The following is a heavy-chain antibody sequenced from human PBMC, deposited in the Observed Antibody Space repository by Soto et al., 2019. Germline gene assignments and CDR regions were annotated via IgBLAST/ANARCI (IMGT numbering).Heavy chain of an antibody. CDR1: GFTFSGSA. Sequence: EVQLVESGGGLVQPGGSLKLSCAASGFTFSGSAMHWVRQASGXGLEWVGRIRSKANSYATAYAASVKGRFTISRDDSKNTAYLQMNSLKTEDTAVYYCTSYGDANYYYYYYMDVWGKGTTVTVSS. V-gene: IGHV3-73*01. CDR3: TSYGDANYYYYYYMDV. D-gene: IGHD4-17*01. CDR2: IRSKANSYAT. J-gene: IGHJ6*03.